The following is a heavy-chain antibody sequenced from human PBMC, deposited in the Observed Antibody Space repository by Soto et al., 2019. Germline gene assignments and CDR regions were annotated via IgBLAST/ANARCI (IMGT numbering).Heavy chain of an antibody. D-gene: IGHD6-13*01. CDR1: GFTLSSYG. J-gene: IGHJ6*02. V-gene: IGHV3-30*18. Sequence: SCAASGFTLSSYGMHWVRQAPGKGLEWVAVISYDGSNKYYADSVKGRFTISRDNSKNTLYLQMNSLRAEDTAVYYCAKDLAAGYGMDVWGQGTTVTVSS. CDR2: ISYDGSNK. CDR3: AKDLAAGYGMDV.